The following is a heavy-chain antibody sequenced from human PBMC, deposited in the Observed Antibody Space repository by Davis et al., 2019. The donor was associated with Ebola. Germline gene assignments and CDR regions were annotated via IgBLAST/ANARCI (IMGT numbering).Heavy chain of an antibody. V-gene: IGHV3-53*01. Sequence: GESLKISCAASGFTVSSKYMSWVRQAPGKGLEWVSLIYSGGSTYYGDSVKGRFTMSRDNSKSTLYLQMNNLRAGDTAVYYCARVNTVTTGWYFDFWGRGTLVTVSS. D-gene: IGHD4-17*01. CDR3: ARVNTVTTGWYFDF. CDR2: IYSGGST. J-gene: IGHJ2*01. CDR1: GFTVSSKY.